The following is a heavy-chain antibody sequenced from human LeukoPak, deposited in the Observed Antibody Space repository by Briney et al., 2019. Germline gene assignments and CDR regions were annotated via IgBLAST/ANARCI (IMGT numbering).Heavy chain of an antibody. CDR2: IIPILGIA. Sequence: SVKVSCKASGGTFSSYTISWVRQAPGQGREWMGRIIPILGIANYAQRFQGRVTITADKSTSTAYMELSSLRSEDTAVYYCARGVEYSRSSLGYWGQGTLVTVSS. D-gene: IGHD6-6*01. J-gene: IGHJ4*02. CDR3: ARGVEYSRSSLGY. V-gene: IGHV1-69*02. CDR1: GGTFSSYT.